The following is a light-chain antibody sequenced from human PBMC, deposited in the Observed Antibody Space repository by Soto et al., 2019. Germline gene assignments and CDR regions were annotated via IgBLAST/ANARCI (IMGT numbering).Light chain of an antibody. CDR1: QNISSY. V-gene: IGKV3-11*01. J-gene: IGKJ1*01. CDR3: QQRSNWPRK. CDR2: DVS. Sequence: EIVMTQSPCTLALSPGERAPLSCIASQNISSYLIWYQQKPGQAPRLLMYDVSNRATGIPARFSGSGSGTDFTLTISSLEPEDLAVYYCQQRSNWPRKFGQGTKVDIK.